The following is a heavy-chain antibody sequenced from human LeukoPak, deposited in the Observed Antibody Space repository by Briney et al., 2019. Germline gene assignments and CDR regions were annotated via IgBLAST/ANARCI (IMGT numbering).Heavy chain of an antibody. CDR1: GFTFSTYA. J-gene: IGHJ3*02. D-gene: IGHD3-3*01. V-gene: IGHV3-30-3*01. Sequence: AGGSLRLSCAASGFTFSTYAMHWVRQAPGKGLEWVAVISYDGSNKYYADSVKGRFTISRDNSKNTLYLQMNSLRAEDTAVYYCARDGGTYYDFWMPFGAFDIWGQGTMVTVSS. CDR2: ISYDGSNK. CDR3: ARDGGTYYDFWMPFGAFDI.